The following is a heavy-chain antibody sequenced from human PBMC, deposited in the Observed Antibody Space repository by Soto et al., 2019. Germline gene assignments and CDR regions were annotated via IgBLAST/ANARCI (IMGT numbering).Heavy chain of an antibody. CDR2: IIPICGTA. CDR3: ATPGGSGSYYHYYYYGMDV. CDR1: GGTFSSYA. V-gene: IGHV1-69*01. Sequence: QVQLVQSGAEVKKPGSSVKVSCKASGGTFSSYAISWVRQAPGQGLEWMGGIIPICGTANYAQKFQGRVTITADESTSTAYMELCSLRSEDTAVYYCATPGGSGSYYHYYYYGMDVWGQGTTVTVSS. J-gene: IGHJ6*02. D-gene: IGHD3-10*01.